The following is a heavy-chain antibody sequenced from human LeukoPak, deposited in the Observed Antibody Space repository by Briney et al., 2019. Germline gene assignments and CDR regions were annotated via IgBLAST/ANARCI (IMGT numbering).Heavy chain of an antibody. CDR1: GYTFTGYY. J-gene: IGHJ4*02. V-gene: IGHV1-2*02. Sequence: ASVKVSCKASGYTFTGYYMHWVRQAPGQGLEWMGWINPNSGGTNYAQKFQGRVIVTRDTSISTAYMELSRLRSDDTAVYYCARSRVSVVVIIFDYWGQGTLVTVSS. CDR2: INPNSGGT. CDR3: ARSRVSVVVIIFDY. D-gene: IGHD2-2*01.